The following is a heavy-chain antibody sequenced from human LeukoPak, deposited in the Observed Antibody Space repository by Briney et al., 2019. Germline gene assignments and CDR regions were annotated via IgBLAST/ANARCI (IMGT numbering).Heavy chain of an antibody. CDR1: GGTFSSYA. CDR3: AAHSGSYSHFDY. Sequence: ASVTVSCKASGGTFSSYAISWVRQAPGQGLEWMGGIIPIFGTANYAQKFQGRVTITADESTSTAYMELSSLRSEDTAVYYCAAHSGSYSHFDYWGQGTLVTVSS. CDR2: IIPIFGTA. V-gene: IGHV1-69*13. J-gene: IGHJ4*02. D-gene: IGHD1-26*01.